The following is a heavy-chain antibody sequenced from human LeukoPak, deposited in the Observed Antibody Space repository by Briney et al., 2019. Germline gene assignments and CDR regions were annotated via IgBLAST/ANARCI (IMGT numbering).Heavy chain of an antibody. CDR1: GFTFSDYY. Sequence: GGSLRLSCAASGFTFSDYYMSWIRQAPGKGLEWVSYISSSGSTIYYADSVKGRFTISRDNAKNSLYLQMNSLRAEGTAVYYCARDLTYSSGWYELDYWGQGTLVTVSS. D-gene: IGHD6-19*01. CDR2: ISSSGSTI. J-gene: IGHJ4*02. V-gene: IGHV3-11*04. CDR3: ARDLTYSSGWYELDY.